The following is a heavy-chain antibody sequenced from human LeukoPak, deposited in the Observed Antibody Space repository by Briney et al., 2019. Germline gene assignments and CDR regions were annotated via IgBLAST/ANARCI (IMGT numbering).Heavy chain of an antibody. J-gene: IGHJ4*02. CDR2: IFYSGST. CDR1: GGSISGYY. D-gene: IGHD1-26*01. V-gene: IGHV4-59*01. Sequence: SETLSLTCTVSGGSISGYYWSWIRQPPGKGLEWIGYIFYSGSTNYNPSLKTRVTISVDTSKNQFSLKLSSVTAADTAVYYCARGEWDLLFDYWGQGTLVTVSS. CDR3: ARGEWDLLFDY.